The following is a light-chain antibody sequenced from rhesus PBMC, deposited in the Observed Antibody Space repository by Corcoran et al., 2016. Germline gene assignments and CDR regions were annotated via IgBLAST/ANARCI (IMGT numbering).Light chain of an antibody. V-gene: IGKV3-24*04. J-gene: IGKJ2*01. CDR2: GAS. CDR3: LQSSNWPYS. CDR1: QTVSRF. Sequence: EIVVTQSPASLALSPGERATLYCRASQTVSRFLVWYHQKPGQVPRLLIYGASRRPTGIPDRFSGSGAGTDCTLTINSLEAEDAGVYFCLQSSNWPYSFGQGTKVEIK.